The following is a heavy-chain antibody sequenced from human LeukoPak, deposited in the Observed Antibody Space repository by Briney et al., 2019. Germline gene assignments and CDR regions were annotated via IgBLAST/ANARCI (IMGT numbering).Heavy chain of an antibody. CDR2: INYSGST. J-gene: IGHJ5*02. CDR1: GGSFSGYY. Sequence: PSETLSLTCAVCGGSFSGYYWSWIRQPPGKGLEWIGEINYSGSTNYNPSLKSRVTISVDTSKNQFSLKLSSVTAADTAVYYCARGRNPRYYYGSGSYNWFDPWGQGTLVTVSS. D-gene: IGHD3-10*01. CDR3: ARGRNPRYYYGSGSYNWFDP. V-gene: IGHV4-34*01.